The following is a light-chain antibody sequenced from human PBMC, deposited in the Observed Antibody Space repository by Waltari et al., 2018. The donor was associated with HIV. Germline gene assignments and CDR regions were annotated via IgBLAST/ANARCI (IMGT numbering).Light chain of an antibody. CDR3: CSYAGTYTYV. CDR2: DVS. CDR1: SSDVGDYNS. V-gene: IGLV2-11*01. J-gene: IGLJ1*01. Sequence: QSALTQPRPASGSPGQSVTIPCIGTSSDVGDYNSVSWYQQPPGKAPKLMIYDVSKWPSGVPDRFSGSKSGNTASLTISGLQAEDEADYYCCSYAGTYTYVFGTGTKVTVL.